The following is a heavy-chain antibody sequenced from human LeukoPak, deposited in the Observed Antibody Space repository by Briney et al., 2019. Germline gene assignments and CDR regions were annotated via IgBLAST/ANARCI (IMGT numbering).Heavy chain of an antibody. CDR2: INHSGST. D-gene: IGHD3-22*01. CDR1: GGSFSGYY. Sequence: SETLSLTCAVYGGSFSGYYWSWIRQPPGKGLEWIGEINHSGSTNCNPSLKSRVTISVDTSKNQFSLKLSSATAADTAVYYCASGYDSSGYIPLAYWGQGTLVTVSS. J-gene: IGHJ4*02. V-gene: IGHV4-34*01. CDR3: ASGYDSSGYIPLAY.